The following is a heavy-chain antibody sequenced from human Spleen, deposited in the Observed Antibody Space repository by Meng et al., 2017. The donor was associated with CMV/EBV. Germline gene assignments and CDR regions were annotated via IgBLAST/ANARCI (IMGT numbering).Heavy chain of an antibody. CDR3: AKESPPVAAKNAVDY. J-gene: IGHJ4*02. CDR2: IRDDGINK. V-gene: IGHV3-30*02. D-gene: IGHD6-19*01. Sequence: GEFLKISCAASGFSFSSYDMHWVRQAPGKGLEWVAFIRDDGINKYYIGSVKGRFTISRDDSQKTLFLQMNSLTPEDTAVYYCAKESPPVAAKNAVDYWGQGTLVTVSS. CDR1: GFSFSSYD.